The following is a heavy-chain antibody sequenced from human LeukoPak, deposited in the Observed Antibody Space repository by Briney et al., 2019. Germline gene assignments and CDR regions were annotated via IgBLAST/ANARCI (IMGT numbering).Heavy chain of an antibody. CDR1: GFTVSSNY. Sequence: GGSLRLSCAASGFTVSSNYMSWVRQAPGKGLEWVSVIYSGGSTYYADSVKGRFTISRDNSKNTLYLQMNSLRAEDTAVYYCAGGNTYFPIAVAGRGHYFQHWGQGTLVTVSS. CDR2: IYSGGST. D-gene: IGHD6-19*01. CDR3: AGGNTYFPIAVAGRGHYFQH. J-gene: IGHJ1*01. V-gene: IGHV3-66*01.